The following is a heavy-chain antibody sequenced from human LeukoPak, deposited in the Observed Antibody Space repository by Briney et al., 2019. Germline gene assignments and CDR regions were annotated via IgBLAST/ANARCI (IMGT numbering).Heavy chain of an antibody. Sequence: VASVKVSCKASGGTSTTYAINWVRQAPGQGLEWMGGIIPMFGTPHYAQKFQGRVTIIADESMGTAYMDLSSLRSNGTAVYFCARAPLGPGFYYESTGYYYFDCWGQGSLVTVSS. CDR2: IIPMFGTP. CDR1: GGTSTTYA. CDR3: ARAPLGPGFYYESTGYYYFDC. D-gene: IGHD3-22*01. V-gene: IGHV1-69*01. J-gene: IGHJ4*02.